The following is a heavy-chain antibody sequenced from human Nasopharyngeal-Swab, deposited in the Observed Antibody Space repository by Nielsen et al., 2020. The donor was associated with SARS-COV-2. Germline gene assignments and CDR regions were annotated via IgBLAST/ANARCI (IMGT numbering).Heavy chain of an antibody. D-gene: IGHD2-21*02. V-gene: IGHV4-39*07. CDR1: GGSISSGDYC. CDR3: ARSYMVTTLNWFGP. J-gene: IGHJ5*02. CDR2: FHYSGTT. Sequence: SETLSLTCTVSGGSISSGDYCWGWIRQPPGKGLEWIGSFHYSGTTYYNPSLKSRVATSMDTSKNQFSLKLSSVTAADTAVYYCARSYMVTTLNWFGPWGQGTLVTVSS.